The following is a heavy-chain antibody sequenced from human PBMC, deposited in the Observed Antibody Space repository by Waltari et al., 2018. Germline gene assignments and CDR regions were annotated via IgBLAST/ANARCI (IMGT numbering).Heavy chain of an antibody. V-gene: IGHV1-2*06. CDR3: ARAEWELRDFLTALHDY. J-gene: IGHJ4*02. Sequence: QVQLVQSGAEVKKPGASVKVSCKASGYTFTGYYMHWVRPAPGQGLEWMGRINPNSGGTNYAQKFQGRVTMTRDTSISTAYMELSRLRSDDTAVYYCARAEWELRDFLTALHDYWGQGTLVTVSS. D-gene: IGHD1-26*01. CDR2: INPNSGGT. CDR1: GYTFTGYY.